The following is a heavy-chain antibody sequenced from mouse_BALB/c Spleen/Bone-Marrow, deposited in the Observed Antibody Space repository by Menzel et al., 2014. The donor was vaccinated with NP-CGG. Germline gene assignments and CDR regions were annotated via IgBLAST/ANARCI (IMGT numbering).Heavy chain of an antibody. D-gene: IGHD1-2*01. CDR2: INPDSSTI. J-gene: IGHJ3*01. Sequence: EVNVVDSGGGLVQPGGSLKLSCAASGFDFSRYWMSWVRQAPGKGLEWIGEINPDSSTINYTPSLKDKSIISRDNAKNTLYLQMSKVRSEDTALYYCGRQGYYGYFAYWGQGTLVTVSA. CDR1: GFDFSRYW. V-gene: IGHV4-1*02. CDR3: GRQGYYGYFAY.